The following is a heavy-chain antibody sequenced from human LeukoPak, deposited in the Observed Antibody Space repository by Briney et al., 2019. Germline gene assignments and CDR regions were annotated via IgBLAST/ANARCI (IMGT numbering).Heavy chain of an antibody. D-gene: IGHD6-13*01. J-gene: IGHJ4*02. CDR3: VRDNPRQQGFAY. Sequence: QTGGSLRLSCAASGFTFSSYGMHWVRQAPGKGLEWVAVIWYDGSNKYYADSVKGRFTISRDNSKNTLYLQMNSLRAEDTAVYYCVRDNPRQQGFAYWGQGTLVTVSS. V-gene: IGHV3-33*01. CDR1: GFTFSSYG. CDR2: IWYDGSNK.